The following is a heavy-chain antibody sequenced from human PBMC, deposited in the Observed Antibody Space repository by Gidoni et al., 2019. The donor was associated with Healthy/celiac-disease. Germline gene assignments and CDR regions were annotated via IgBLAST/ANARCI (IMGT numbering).Heavy chain of an antibody. D-gene: IGHD5-18*01. CDR2: ISSSSSTI. CDR1: GFTFSSYS. Sequence: EVQLVESGGGLVQPGGSLRRSCEASGFTFSSYSMNWVRQAPGKGLEWVSYISSSSSTIYYADSVKGRFTISRDNAKNSLYLQMNSLRAEDTAVYYCARDRGYSYGSAFDIWGQGTMVTVSS. V-gene: IGHV3-48*04. J-gene: IGHJ3*02. CDR3: ARDRGYSYGSAFDI.